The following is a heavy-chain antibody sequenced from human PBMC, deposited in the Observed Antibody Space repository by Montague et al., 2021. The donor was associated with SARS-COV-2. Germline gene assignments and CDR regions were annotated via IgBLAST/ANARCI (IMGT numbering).Heavy chain of an antibody. V-gene: IGHV4-61*02. D-gene: IGHD4-17*01. Sequence: TLSLTCSVSGDSIHNNRYYWSWIRQLAGPGLEWIERVYRNDKTXYKPALKSRVSIVLDTPKNHFSLSLESVTAADTAVYYCVRITVITPRYSDSWGQGSLVTVAS. CDR2: VYRNDKT. CDR1: GDSIHNNRYY. J-gene: IGHJ4*02. CDR3: VRITVITPRYSDS.